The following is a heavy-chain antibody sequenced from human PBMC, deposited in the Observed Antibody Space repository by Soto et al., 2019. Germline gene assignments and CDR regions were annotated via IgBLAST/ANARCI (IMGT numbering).Heavy chain of an antibody. V-gene: IGHV1-69*02. J-gene: IGHJ6*02. D-gene: IGHD2-21*01. CDR3: ARRRYCGAECYSKYYYGMDV. Sequence: QVQLVQSGAEVKKPGSSVKVSCQASGSTFSSYTVSWVRQAPGQGLEWMGRIIPVLGVTNYAPKFKGRVTITADKSKTTAYMKLSSLRSGDTAVYYCARRRYCGAECYSKYYYGMDVWGQGTTVTVSS. CDR2: IIPVLGVT. CDR1: GSTFSSYT.